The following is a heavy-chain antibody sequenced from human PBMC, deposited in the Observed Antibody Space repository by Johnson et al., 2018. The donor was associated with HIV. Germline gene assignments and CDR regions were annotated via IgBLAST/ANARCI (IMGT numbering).Heavy chain of an antibody. Sequence: QVQLVESGGGVVQPGRSLRVSCAASGFSFGSYGMHWVRQAPGKGLEWVAVISYDASNKYYADSVKGRFTISRDNSKNTLYLQMDSLRAGDTALYYCARAKRDYYGSGGVGAFDIWGQGTMVTVSS. D-gene: IGHD3-10*01. V-gene: IGHV3-30*03. J-gene: IGHJ3*02. CDR3: ARAKRDYYGSGGVGAFDI. CDR2: ISYDASNK. CDR1: GFSFGSYG.